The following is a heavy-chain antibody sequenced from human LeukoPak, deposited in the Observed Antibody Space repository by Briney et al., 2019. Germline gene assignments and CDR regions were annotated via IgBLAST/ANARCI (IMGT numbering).Heavy chain of an antibody. CDR2: IYNNGVTN. CDR3: ARDEDHSGHYYYYMDV. V-gene: IGHV4-61*01. D-gene: IGHD2-15*01. CDR1: DGSVSGGTYY. Sequence: AETLSLTCTVSDGSVSGGTYYWNWIRQPPGKGLEWIGYIYNNGVTNNYNPSLKSRATISVDASRNQFSLKLSYVTAADTAVYFCARDEDHSGHYYYYMDVWGKGTTVTVSS. J-gene: IGHJ6*03.